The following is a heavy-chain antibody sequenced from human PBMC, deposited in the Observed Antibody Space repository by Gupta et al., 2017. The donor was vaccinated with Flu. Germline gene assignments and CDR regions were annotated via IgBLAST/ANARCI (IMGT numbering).Heavy chain of an antibody. CDR1: GFTFSSYW. Sequence: EVQLVESGGGLVQPGGSLRLSCAASGFTFSSYWMHWVRQAPGKGLVWVSRINSDGSSTSYADSVKGRFTISRDNAKNTLYLQMNSLRAEDTAAYYCAREGATTVHFDYWGQGTLVTVSS. V-gene: IGHV3-74*01. CDR3: AREGATTVHFDY. CDR2: INSDGSST. D-gene: IGHD1-26*01. J-gene: IGHJ4*02.